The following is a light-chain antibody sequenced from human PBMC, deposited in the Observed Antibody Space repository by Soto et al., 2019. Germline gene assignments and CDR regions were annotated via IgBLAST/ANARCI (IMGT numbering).Light chain of an antibody. CDR3: SSYVSGTTWV. V-gene: IGLV2-14*01. CDR1: SSDVGGYQY. J-gene: IGLJ3*02. CDR2: DVT. Sequence: QSALTQPASVSGSPGQSITISCTGTSSDVGGYQYVSWYQQHPGKAPKLMIYDVTNRPSGISNRFSGSKSGNTASLTISGLQAEDEADYYCSSYVSGTTWVFGGGTKVTVL.